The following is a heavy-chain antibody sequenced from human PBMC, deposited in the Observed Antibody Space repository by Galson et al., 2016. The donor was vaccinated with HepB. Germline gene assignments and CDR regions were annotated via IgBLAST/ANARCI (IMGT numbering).Heavy chain of an antibody. CDR2: INVGNGDP. CDR3: ARVYDFHSLGHYYYSMDV. CDR1: EYTFAIHA. V-gene: IGHV1-3*01. J-gene: IGHJ6*03. Sequence: SVKVSCKASEYTFAIHAIHWVRQAPGQRLQSMGWINVGNGDPKYSQNFQGRVTITWDTSATTAHMELSSLRSEDTAVYYCARVYDFHSLGHYYYSMDVWGKGTTVTVSS. D-gene: IGHD3-3*01.